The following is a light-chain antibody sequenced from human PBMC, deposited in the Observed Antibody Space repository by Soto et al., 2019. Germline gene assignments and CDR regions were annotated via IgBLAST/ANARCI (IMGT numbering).Light chain of an antibody. J-gene: IGKJ3*01. Sequence: DIVMTQSPDSLAVSLAERATINCKSSQSVLYSSNNKNYLAWYQQKPGQPPKLLIYWASTRESGFPDRFSGSGSGTDFTLTISSLQAEDVAVYYCQQYYSTPLTFGPGTKVDIK. CDR2: WAS. CDR1: QSVLYSSNNKNY. V-gene: IGKV4-1*01. CDR3: QQYYSTPLT.